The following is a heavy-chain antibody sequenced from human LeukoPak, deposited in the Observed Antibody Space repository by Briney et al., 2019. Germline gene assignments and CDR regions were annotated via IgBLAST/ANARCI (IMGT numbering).Heavy chain of an antibody. CDR1: GFTFSSYA. CDR2: ISSGSSTI. Sequence: GGSLRLSCAASGFTFSSYAMSWVRQAPGKGPEWLSYISSGSSTIYYADSVKGRFTISRDNAKNSLYLQMSSLRAEDTAVYYCARGRGNDYWGQGTLVTVSS. V-gene: IGHV3-48*04. J-gene: IGHJ4*02. CDR3: ARGRGNDY.